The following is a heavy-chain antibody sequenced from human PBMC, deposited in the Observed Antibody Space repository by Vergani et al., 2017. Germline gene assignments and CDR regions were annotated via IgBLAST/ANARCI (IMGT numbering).Heavy chain of an antibody. D-gene: IGHD3-10*01. CDR3: ARGNYSGSGTYVDP. CDR1: GGSFSGYY. V-gene: IGHV4-34*01. CDR2: INHSGST. Sequence: QVQLQQWGAGLLKPSETLSLTCAVYGGSFSGYYWSWIRQPPGKGLEWIGEINHSGSTNYNPSLKSRVTISVDTSKNTLHLQINNLRVEDTAVYYCARGNYSGSGTYVDPWGQGTLVTVSS. J-gene: IGHJ5*02.